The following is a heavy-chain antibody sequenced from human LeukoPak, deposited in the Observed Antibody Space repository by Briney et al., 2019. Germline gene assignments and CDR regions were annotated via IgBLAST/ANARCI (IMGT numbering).Heavy chain of an antibody. Sequence: GGSLRLSCAASGFTFTSYAMHWVRQAPGKGLEWVAVISYDGSNKYYADSVKGRFTISRDSSKDTVFLRINSLRTEDTAVYYCARDRYAAARGGYFDNWGQGTLVTISS. CDR2: ISYDGSNK. V-gene: IGHV3-30-3*01. D-gene: IGHD3-9*01. J-gene: IGHJ4*02. CDR3: ARDRYAAARGGYFDN. CDR1: GFTFTSYA.